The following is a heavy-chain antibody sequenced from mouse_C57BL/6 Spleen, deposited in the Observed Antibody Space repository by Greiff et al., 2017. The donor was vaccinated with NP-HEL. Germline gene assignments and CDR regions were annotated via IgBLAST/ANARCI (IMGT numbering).Heavy chain of an antibody. D-gene: IGHD1-1*01. CDR3: ARWVRVVADYFDS. Sequence: VQLQQSGAELVKPGASVKISCKASGYAFSSYWMNWVKQRPGKGLEWIGQIYPGDGDTNYNGKFKGKATLTADKSSSTAYMQLSSLTSEDSAVFFCARWVRVVADYFDSWGQGTPLPVSS. J-gene: IGHJ2*01. CDR2: IYPGDGDT. V-gene: IGHV1-80*01. CDR1: GYAFSSYW.